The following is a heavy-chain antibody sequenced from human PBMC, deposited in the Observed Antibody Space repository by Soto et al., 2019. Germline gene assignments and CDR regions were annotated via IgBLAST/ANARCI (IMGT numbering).Heavy chain of an antibody. Sequence: QVQLVQSGAEVKKPGSSVKVSCRASGGHFDRFALSWLRQAHGQGLEWMGGIIPFLSATTYAQKFQGRVTITADESASTLYLELRSLTSDDTAVYYCARGEDDYCDLGSMDVWGQGTSVTVSS. CDR3: ARGEDDYCDLGSMDV. J-gene: IGHJ6*02. D-gene: IGHD4-17*01. V-gene: IGHV1-69*01. CDR2: IIPFLSAT. CDR1: GGHFDRFA.